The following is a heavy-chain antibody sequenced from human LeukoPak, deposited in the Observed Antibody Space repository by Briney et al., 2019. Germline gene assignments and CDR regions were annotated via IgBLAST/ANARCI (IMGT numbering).Heavy chain of an antibody. Sequence: PSETLSLTCAVSGGSITISNSNWWSWVRQPPGKGLEWIGEISHSGSTNYNPSLKSRVTISVDKSKNQFSLKLRSVTAADTAVYYCARDLHGGNSFTSDWYFDLWGRGTLVTVSS. CDR1: GGSITISNSNW. CDR3: ARDLHGGNSFTSDWYFDL. D-gene: IGHD4-23*01. V-gene: IGHV4-4*02. J-gene: IGHJ2*01. CDR2: ISHSGST.